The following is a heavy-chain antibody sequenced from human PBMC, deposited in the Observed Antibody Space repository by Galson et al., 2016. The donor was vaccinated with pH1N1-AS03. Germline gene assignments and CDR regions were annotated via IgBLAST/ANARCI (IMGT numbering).Heavy chain of an antibody. Sequence: SLRLSCAASGFTFSIYAMHWVRQALGKGLEWVSGVGGVDGSLWYAESVKGRFTVSRDNSKGTLDLQMNSLRADDTAVYYCARGSGSPHWFDPWGQGTLVTVSS. CDR3: ARGSGSPHWFDP. D-gene: IGHD3-3*01. CDR2: VGGVDGSL. CDR1: GFTFSIYA. V-gene: IGHV3-23*01. J-gene: IGHJ5*02.